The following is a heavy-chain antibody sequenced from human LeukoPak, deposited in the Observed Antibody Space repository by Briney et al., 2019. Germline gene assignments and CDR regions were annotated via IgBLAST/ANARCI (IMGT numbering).Heavy chain of an antibody. CDR2: INGDGSGI. Sequence: GGSLRLSCAASGFTFRTYRMYWVRQAPGKGLVWVSGINGDGSGISYADSVKGRFTISRDNAKNTLYLQMNSLRDEDTAVFYCARAAYNSGPDYWGQGTLVTVSS. D-gene: IGHD6-19*01. J-gene: IGHJ4*02. V-gene: IGHV3-74*01. CDR1: GFTFRTYR. CDR3: ARAAYNSGPDY.